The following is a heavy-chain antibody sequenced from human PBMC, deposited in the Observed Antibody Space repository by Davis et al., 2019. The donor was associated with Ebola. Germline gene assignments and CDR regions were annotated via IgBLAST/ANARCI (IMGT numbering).Heavy chain of an antibody. D-gene: IGHD3-3*01. V-gene: IGHV3-23*01. J-gene: IGHJ4*02. CDR1: RFTFKDYA. Sequence: PGGSLRLSCAASRFTFKDYAMSWVRQAAGKGTEWVSSISGNAVRTYYANSVKGRFTISRDNSKNTLYLQMDSLTAEDTAIYYCAKEILGSTVFVTWGQGTLVTVSS. CDR2: ISGNAVRT. CDR3: AKEILGSTVFVT.